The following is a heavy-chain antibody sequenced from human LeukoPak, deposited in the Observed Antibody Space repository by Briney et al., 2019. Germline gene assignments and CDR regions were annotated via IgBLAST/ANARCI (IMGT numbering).Heavy chain of an antibody. CDR2: ISGSGGST. D-gene: IGHD5-18*01. V-gene: IGHV3-23*01. CDR3: AKDQTRYSYGPYFDY. Sequence: GGSLRLSCAASGFTFSSYAMSWVRQAPGKGLEGVSAISGSGGSTYYADSVKGRFTISRDNSKNTLYLQMNSLRAEDTAVYYCAKDQTRYSYGPYFDYWGQGTLVTVSS. CDR1: GFTFSSYA. J-gene: IGHJ4*02.